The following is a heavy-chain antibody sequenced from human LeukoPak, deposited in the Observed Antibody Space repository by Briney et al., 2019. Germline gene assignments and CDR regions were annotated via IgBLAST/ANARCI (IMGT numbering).Heavy chain of an antibody. CDR1: GFTFAAYA. V-gene: IGHV3-43*02. D-gene: IGHD1-26*01. CDR2: ASGDGTGI. CDR3: ARKFGGTTYFDY. Sequence: PGGSLRLSCAASGFTFAAYAMHWVRHAPGKGLEWVSLASGDGTGIYYADSVKGRFTISRDNAKNSLSLQMNSLRAEDTAVYYCARKFGGTTYFDYWGQEPWSPSPQ. J-gene: IGHJ4*01.